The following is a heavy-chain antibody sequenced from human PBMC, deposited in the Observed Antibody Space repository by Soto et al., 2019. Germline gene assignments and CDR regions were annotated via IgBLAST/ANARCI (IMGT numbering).Heavy chain of an antibody. D-gene: IGHD5-18*01. V-gene: IGHV4-59*01. J-gene: IGHJ4*02. Sequence: QVQLHESGPGLVKPSETLSLTCTLSGGSTHGSAWTWIRQSPGKGLEWIGLIHESESYNFSPSLRRRVPMSFGRSTNQFSLELNSVTAADTAIYFCARIPVPARGWGPWIHLYFDTWGLGVLVTVSS. CDR1: GGSTHGSA. CDR3: ARIPVPARGWGPWIHLYFDT. CDR2: IHESESY.